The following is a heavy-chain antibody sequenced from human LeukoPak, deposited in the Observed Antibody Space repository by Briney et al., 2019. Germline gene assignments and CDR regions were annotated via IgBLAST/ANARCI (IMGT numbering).Heavy chain of an antibody. D-gene: IGHD3-22*01. V-gene: IGHV3-30*03. J-gene: IGHJ4*02. CDR3: ASEVHYYDSSGYYLDY. CDR2: ISYDGSNK. Sequence: GGSLRLSCAASGFTFSSYGMHWVRQAPGKGLEWVAVISYDGSNKYYADSVKGRFTISRDNSKNTLYLQMNSLRAEDTAVYYCASEVHYYDSSGYYLDYWGQGTLVTVSS. CDR1: GFTFSSYG.